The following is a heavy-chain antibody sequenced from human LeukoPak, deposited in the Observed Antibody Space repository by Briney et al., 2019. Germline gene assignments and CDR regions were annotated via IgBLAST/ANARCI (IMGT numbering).Heavy chain of an antibody. D-gene: IGHD6-13*01. Sequence: GGSLRLSCAASGFTFSNYVMSWVRQAPGKGLEWVSTISGSGAGTYYADSVNGRFTISRDNSKNTLYLQMNSLRAEDTAVYYCAKLASTWYLYYFDYWGQGILVTVSS. CDR1: GFTFSNYV. V-gene: IGHV3-23*01. CDR3: AKLASTWYLYYFDY. CDR2: ISGSGAGT. J-gene: IGHJ4*02.